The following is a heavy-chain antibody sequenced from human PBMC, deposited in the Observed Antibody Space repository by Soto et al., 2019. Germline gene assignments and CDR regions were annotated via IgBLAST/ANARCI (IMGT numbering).Heavy chain of an antibody. CDR1: GGTFSSYA. D-gene: IGHD2-2*01. V-gene: IGHV1-69*01. CDR2: IIPIFGTA. Sequence: QVQLVQSGAEVKKPGSSVKVSCKASGGTFSSYAISWVRQAPGQGLEWMGGIIPIFGTANYAQKFQGRVTITADESTSTAYMELSSLRSEDTAVYYCARGRYCSSTSCYGLWFDPWGQGTMVTVSS. J-gene: IGHJ5*02. CDR3: ARGRYCSSTSCYGLWFDP.